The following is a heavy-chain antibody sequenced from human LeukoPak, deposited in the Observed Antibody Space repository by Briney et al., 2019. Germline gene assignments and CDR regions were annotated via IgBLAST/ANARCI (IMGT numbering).Heavy chain of an antibody. J-gene: IGHJ6*02. CDR1: GYTFTSYY. V-gene: IGHV1-46*01. D-gene: IGHD3-22*01. CDR3: ARCDSSPNYGMDV. CDR2: INPSGGST. Sequence: GASVKVSCKASGYTFTSYYMHWVRQAPGQGLEWMGIINPSGGSTSYAQKFQGRVTMTRDTSISTAYMELSRLRSDDTAVYYCARCDSSPNYGMDVWGQGTTVTVSS.